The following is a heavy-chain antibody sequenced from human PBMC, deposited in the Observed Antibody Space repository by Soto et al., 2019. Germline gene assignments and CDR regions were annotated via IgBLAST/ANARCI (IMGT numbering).Heavy chain of an antibody. J-gene: IGHJ6*02. V-gene: IGHV4-38-2*02. Sequence: PSETLSLTCAVSGYSISSGYYWGWIRQPPGKGPEWIGSIYHSGSTYYNPSLKSRVTISVDTSKNQFSLKLSSVTAADTAVYYCARDPRTRVSAYYYGMDVWGQGTTVTVSS. CDR1: GYSISSGYY. CDR3: ARDPRTRVSAYYYGMDV. CDR2: IYHSGST. D-gene: IGHD1-7*01.